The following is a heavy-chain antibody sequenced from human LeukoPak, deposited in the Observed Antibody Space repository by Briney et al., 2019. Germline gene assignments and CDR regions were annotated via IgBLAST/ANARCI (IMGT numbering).Heavy chain of an antibody. CDR1: GFTFSSYS. Sequence: GGSLRLSCAASGFTFSSYSMNWVRQAPGKGLGWVSYISSSSSTIYYADSVKGRFTISRDNAKNSLYLQMNSLRAEDTAVYYCARDLGVLRPYYFDYWGQGTLVTVSS. CDR3: ARDLGVLRPYYFDY. CDR2: ISSSSSTI. J-gene: IGHJ4*02. D-gene: IGHD2-8*01. V-gene: IGHV3-48*01.